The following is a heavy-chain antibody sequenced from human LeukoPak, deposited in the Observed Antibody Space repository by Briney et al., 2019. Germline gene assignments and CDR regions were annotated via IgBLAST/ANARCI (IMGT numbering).Heavy chain of an antibody. CDR3: SGYDCSGGSCYRYYYYGMDV. CDR2: IHHSGST. J-gene: IGHJ6*02. Sequence: SETLSLTCAVYGGSFSGYYWSWIRQPPAKGLEWIGEIHHSGSTTYNPSLKSRVTISADTSKNQFSLKLSSVTAADTAVYYCSGYDCSGGSCYRYYYYGMDVWGQGTTVTVSS. V-gene: IGHV4-34*01. CDR1: GGSFSGYY. D-gene: IGHD2-15*01.